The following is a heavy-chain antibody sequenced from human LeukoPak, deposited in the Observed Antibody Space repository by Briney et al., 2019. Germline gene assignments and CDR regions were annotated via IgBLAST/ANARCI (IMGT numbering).Heavy chain of an antibody. CDR1: GFTFSSYA. CDR2: ISYDGSNK. CDR3: AKGKVSPGGYYYYGMDV. V-gene: IGHV3-30-3*01. D-gene: IGHD1-26*01. Sequence: GGSLRLSCAASGFTFSSYAMHWVRQAPGKGLEWVAVISYDGSNKYYADSVKGRFTISRDNSKNTLYLQMNSLRAEDTAVYYCAKGKVSPGGYYYYGMDVWGQGTTVTVSS. J-gene: IGHJ6*02.